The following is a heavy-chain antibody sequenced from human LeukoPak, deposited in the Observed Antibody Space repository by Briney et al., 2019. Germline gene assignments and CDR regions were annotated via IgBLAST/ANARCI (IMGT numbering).Heavy chain of an antibody. J-gene: IGHJ3*02. CDR3: AKSIAARPDAFDI. V-gene: IGHV3-21*04. CDR2: ISSSSSYI. Sequence: GGSLRLSCAASGFTFSSYSMNWVRQAPGRGLEWVSSISSSSSYIYYADSVKGRFTISRDNSKNTLYLQMNSLRAEDTAVYYCAKSIAARPDAFDIWGQGTMVTVSS. CDR1: GFTFSSYS. D-gene: IGHD6-6*01.